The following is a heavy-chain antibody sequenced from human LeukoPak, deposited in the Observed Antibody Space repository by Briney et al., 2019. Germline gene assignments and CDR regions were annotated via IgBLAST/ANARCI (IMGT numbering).Heavy chain of an antibody. CDR1: GFTFSSYS. CDR2: ITSGSSYI. V-gene: IGHV3-21*01. Sequence: GGSLRLSCAASGFTFSSYSMNWVRQAPGKGLELVSSITSGSSYIYYADSVKGRFTISRDNAKNSLYLQMNSLRAEDTAVYYCARARGHSYAFDYWGQGTLVTVSS. D-gene: IGHD5-18*01. CDR3: ARARGHSYAFDY. J-gene: IGHJ4*02.